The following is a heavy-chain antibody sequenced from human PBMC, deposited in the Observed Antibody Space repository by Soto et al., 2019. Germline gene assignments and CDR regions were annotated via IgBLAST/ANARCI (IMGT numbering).Heavy chain of an antibody. V-gene: IGHV1-18*01. J-gene: IGHJ4*02. CDR1: GYTFTSYG. CDR3: ARESSSSCHDY. D-gene: IGHD6-13*01. CDR2: ISAYNGNT. Sequence: ASVKVSCKASGYTFTSYGISWVRQAPGQGLEWMGWISAYNGNTNYAQKLQGRVTMTTDTSTSTDYMELRSLRSDDTAVYYCARESSSSCHDYWGQGTLVTVSS.